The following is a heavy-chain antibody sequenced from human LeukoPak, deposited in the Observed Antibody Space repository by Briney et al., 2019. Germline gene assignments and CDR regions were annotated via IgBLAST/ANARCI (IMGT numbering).Heavy chain of an antibody. V-gene: IGHV3-74*01. CDR2: INSDGSST. Sequence: GGSLRLSCAASGFTFSSYWMHWVRQAPGKGLVWVSRINSDGSSTYYADSVKGRFTISRDNTKNTLDLQMNSLRAEDTAVYYCAKGGSHAEYWGQGTLVTVSS. D-gene: IGHD1-26*01. J-gene: IGHJ4*02. CDR3: AKGGSHAEY. CDR1: GFTFSSYW.